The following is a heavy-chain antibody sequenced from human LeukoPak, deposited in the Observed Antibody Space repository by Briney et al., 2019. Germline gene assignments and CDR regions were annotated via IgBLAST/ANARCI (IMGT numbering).Heavy chain of an antibody. CDR2: IYYSGNT. V-gene: IGHV4-61*01. CDR3: ARDEFDSSGWTYYYYGMDV. J-gene: IGHJ6*02. CDR1: GGSVSSGSYY. Sequence: SETLSLTCTVSGGSVSSGSYYWSWIRQPPGKGLEWIGYIYYSGNTNYNPSLKSRVTISVDTSKNQFSLKLSSVTAADTAVYYCARDEFDSSGWTYYYYGMDVWGQGTTVTVSS. D-gene: IGHD6-19*01.